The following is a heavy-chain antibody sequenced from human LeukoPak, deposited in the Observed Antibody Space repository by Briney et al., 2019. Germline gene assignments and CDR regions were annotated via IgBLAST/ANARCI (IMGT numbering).Heavy chain of an antibody. CDR2: ISGSGGST. D-gene: IGHD3-10*01. CDR1: GFTFSSYA. J-gene: IGHJ4*02. V-gene: IGHV3-23*01. Sequence: GGSLRLSCAASGFTFSSYAMSWVRQAPGKGLEWVSAISGSGGSTYYADSVKGRFTISRDNSKNTLYLQMNSLRAEDTAVYYCAKDIALFYGPGSYNYWGQGTLVTVSS. CDR3: AKDIALFYGPGSYNY.